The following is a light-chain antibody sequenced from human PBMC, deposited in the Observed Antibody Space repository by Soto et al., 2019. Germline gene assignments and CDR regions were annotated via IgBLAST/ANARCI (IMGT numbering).Light chain of an antibody. CDR2: GAS. J-gene: IGKJ2*01. CDR3: QQYNNWPPLT. CDR1: QSVSSN. V-gene: IGKV3-15*01. Sequence: EIVMTQSPATLSVSPGERATLSCRASQSVSSNLAWYQQKPGQAPRLLIYGASTRATGIPARFSGSRSGTEFTLTISSLQSEDFAVYYCQQYNNWPPLTFGQGTNLEIK.